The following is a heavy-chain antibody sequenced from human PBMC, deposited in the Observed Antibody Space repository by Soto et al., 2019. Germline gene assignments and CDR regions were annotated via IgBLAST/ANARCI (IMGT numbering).Heavy chain of an antibody. CDR2: IYYSGST. V-gene: IGHV4-59*08. D-gene: IGHD5-18*01. CDR3: AGGSGYSYDEIDY. CDR1: GGSISSYY. Sequence: QVQLQESGPGLVKPSETLSLTCTVSGGSISSYYWSWIRQPPGKGLEWIGYIYYSGSTNYNPSLKSRVTLSVDTSKNQFSLKLSSVTAADTAVYYCAGGSGYSYDEIDYWGQGTLVTVSS. J-gene: IGHJ4*02.